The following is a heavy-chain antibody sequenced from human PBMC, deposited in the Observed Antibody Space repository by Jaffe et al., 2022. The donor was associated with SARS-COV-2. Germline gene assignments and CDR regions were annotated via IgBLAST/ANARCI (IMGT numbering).Heavy chain of an antibody. CDR3: ARIVVGYFDSSGYYYRRSTGHDY. CDR2: IFSNDEK. Sequence: QVTLKESGPVLVKPTETLTLTCTVSGFSLNNGRMGVSWIRQPPGKALEWLAHIFSNDEKSYSTSLKSRLTISKDTSKSQVVLTLTNMDPVDTATYYCARIVVGYFDSSGYYYRRSTGHDYWGQGTLVTVSS. CDR1: GFSLNNGRMG. D-gene: IGHD3-22*01. J-gene: IGHJ4*02. V-gene: IGHV2-26*01.